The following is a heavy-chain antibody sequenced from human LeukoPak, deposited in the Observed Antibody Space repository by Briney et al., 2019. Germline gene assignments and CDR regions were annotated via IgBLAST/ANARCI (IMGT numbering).Heavy chain of an antibody. V-gene: IGHV4-38-2*02. CDR2: IYHSGST. J-gene: IGHJ5*02. CDR3: ARDLCRGGAGWFDP. CDR1: GYSISSGYY. Sequence: SETLSLTCTVSGYSISSGYYWGWIRQPPGKGLEWIGSIYHSGSTYYNPSLKSRVTISVDTSKNQFSLKLSSVTAADTAVYYCARDLCRGGAGWFDPWGQGTLVTVSS. D-gene: IGHD3-16*01.